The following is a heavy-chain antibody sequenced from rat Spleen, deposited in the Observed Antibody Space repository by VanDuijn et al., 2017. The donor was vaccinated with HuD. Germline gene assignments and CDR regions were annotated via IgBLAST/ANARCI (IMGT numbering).Heavy chain of an antibody. V-gene: IGHV5S13*01. CDR3: ARRHYGYTDYFDY. D-gene: IGHD1-6*01. CDR1: GFTFSDYG. CDR2: ITTGGGNT. J-gene: IGHJ3*01. Sequence: EVQMVESGGGLVQPGRSLKLSCAASGFTFSDYGMAWVRQAPTKGLEWVASITTGGGNTYYRDSVKGRFTISRDNAKSTLYLQMDSLRSEDTATYYCARRHYGYTDYFDYWGQGTLVTVSS.